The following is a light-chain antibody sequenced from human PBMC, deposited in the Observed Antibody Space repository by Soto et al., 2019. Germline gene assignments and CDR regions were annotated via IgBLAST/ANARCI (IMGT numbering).Light chain of an antibody. J-gene: IGKJ1*01. Sequence: DIQVTQSPYSLSASPGDRITITCRASQDIKKFLAWYQQKPGEVPHLLIHAASTLRPGVPSRFSGNASGTDFTLTIASLQPEDVATYFCQKYDRAPAAFGQGTKVDVK. CDR1: QDIKKF. CDR3: QKYDRAPAA. V-gene: IGKV1-27*01. CDR2: AAS.